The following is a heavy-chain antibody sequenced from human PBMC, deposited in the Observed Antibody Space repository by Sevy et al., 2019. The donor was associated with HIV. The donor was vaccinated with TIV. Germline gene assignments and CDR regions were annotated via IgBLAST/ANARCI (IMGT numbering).Heavy chain of an antibody. CDR2: IWTEGDDE. D-gene: IGHD2-8*01. V-gene: IGHV3-33*01. Sequence: GGSQRLSCAAFGFTFSTHAMHWVRQAPGKGLEWVAVIWTEGDDESYADSVRGRFTISRENSKNTLYLQMNSLRSEDTAVYYCATEYTNGFDYWGQGTRVTVSS. CDR3: ATEYTNGFDY. J-gene: IGHJ4*02. CDR1: GFTFSTHA.